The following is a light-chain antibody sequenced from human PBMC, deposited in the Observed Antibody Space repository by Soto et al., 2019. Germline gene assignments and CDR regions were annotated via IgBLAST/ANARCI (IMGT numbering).Light chain of an antibody. V-gene: IGLV2-14*01. CDR1: SSELGSHNF. J-gene: IGLJ2*01. CDR2: EVT. Sequence: QSALTQPASVSGSPGQSITISCSGISSELGSHNFVSWYQQHPGKAPKLMIYEVTKRPSGVSNRFSGSKSGNTASLTISGLQAEDEADYYCSSYTSISLVVFGGGTKLTVL. CDR3: SSYTSISLVV.